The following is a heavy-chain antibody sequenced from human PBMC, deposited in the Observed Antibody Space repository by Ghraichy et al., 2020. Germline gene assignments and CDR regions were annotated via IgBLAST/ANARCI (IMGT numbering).Heavy chain of an antibody. J-gene: IGHJ4*02. CDR2: VYYSGTP. CDR3: ARRTPDLSWLH. V-gene: IGHV4-39*01. CDR1: GDSISSSTNYY. Sequence: SETLSLTCTVSGDSISSSTNYYWGWIRQPPGKGLEWIASVYYSGTPYYSPSLKSRLTISVDTSKNQFSLKLRSVTAADTAVYYCARRTPDLSWLHWGQGTLVTVSS. D-gene: IGHD6-13*01.